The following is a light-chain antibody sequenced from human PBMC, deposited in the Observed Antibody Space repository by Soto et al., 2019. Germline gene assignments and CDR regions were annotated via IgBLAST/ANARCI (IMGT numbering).Light chain of an antibody. J-gene: IGKJ1*01. CDR2: AAS. CDR3: QQYGTYRT. Sequence: EIVLTQSPGTLSLSPGERATLSCRASQSVSSDYLAWYQHKPGQAPRLLIYAASTRATGIPDRFSGSGSGTDFTHTITRLEPEDFAVYYCQQYGTYRTFGQGTKVDIK. CDR1: QSVSSDY. V-gene: IGKV3-20*01.